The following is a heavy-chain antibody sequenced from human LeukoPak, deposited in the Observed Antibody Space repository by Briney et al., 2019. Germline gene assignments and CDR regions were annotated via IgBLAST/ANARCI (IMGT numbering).Heavy chain of an antibody. CDR1: GGTFSSYA. CDR3: ARDRGIAVAGTNYYYGMDV. J-gene: IGHJ6*02. V-gene: IGHV1-69*01. CDR2: IIPVFGTA. D-gene: IGHD6-19*01. Sequence: ASVKVSCKASGGTFSSYAISWVRQAPGQGLEWMGGIIPVFGTANYAQKFQGRVTITADESTSTAYMELSSLRSEDTAVYYCARDRGIAVAGTNYYYGMDVWGQGTTVTVSS.